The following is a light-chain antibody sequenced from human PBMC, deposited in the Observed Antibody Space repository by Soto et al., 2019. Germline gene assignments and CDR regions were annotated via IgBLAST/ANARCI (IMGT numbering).Light chain of an antibody. CDR1: SSDVGSYNY. CDR3: SSYTSSSTVV. V-gene: IGLV2-14*01. Sequence: QAVLTQPASVSGSPGQSITISCTGTSSDVGSYNYVSWYQQHPGKAPKLMIYEVRNRPSGVSDRFSGSKSGKTASLTISGLQAEDEADYYCSSYTSSSTVVFGGGTKLTVL. CDR2: EVR. J-gene: IGLJ2*01.